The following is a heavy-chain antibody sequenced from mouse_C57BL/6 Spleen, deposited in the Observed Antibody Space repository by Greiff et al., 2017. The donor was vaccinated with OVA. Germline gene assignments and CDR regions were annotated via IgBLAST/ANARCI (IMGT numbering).Heavy chain of an antibody. CDR3: ARSYYGYDY. J-gene: IGHJ2*01. Sequence: VQLQQSGAVLVMPGASVKLSCKASGYTFTSYWMHWVKQRPGLGLEWIGEIDPSDSYTNYNQKFKGKSTLTVDKSSSTAYMQLSSLTSEDSAVYYCARSYYGYDYWGQGTTLTVSS. CDR2: IDPSDSYT. V-gene: IGHV1-69*01. D-gene: IGHD2-2*01. CDR1: GYTFTSYW.